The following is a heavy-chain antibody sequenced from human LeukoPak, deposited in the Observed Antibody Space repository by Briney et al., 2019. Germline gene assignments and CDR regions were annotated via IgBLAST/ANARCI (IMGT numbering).Heavy chain of an antibody. CDR3: ARTITMIVPGLAY. V-gene: IGHV1-3*01. D-gene: IGHD3-22*01. Sequence: GASVNVSCKASGYAFTSYAMHWVRQAPGQRLEWMGWINAGNGNTKYSQKFQGRVTITRDTSASTAYMELSSLRSEDTAVYYCARTITMIVPGLAYWGQGTLVTVSS. CDR1: GYAFTSYA. CDR2: INAGNGNT. J-gene: IGHJ4*02.